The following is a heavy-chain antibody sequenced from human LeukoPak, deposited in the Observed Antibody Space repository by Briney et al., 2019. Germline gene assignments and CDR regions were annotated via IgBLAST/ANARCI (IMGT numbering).Heavy chain of an antibody. CDR3: ARGGRGSDI. CDR2: INSDGSST. Sequence: SGGSLSLSCAASGFTFSDYWMHWVRQAPGKGLVWVSRINSDGSSTNYADSVKGRFTISRDNAKNTLYLQMNSLRADDTAVYYCARGGRGSDIWGQGTMVTVSS. J-gene: IGHJ3*02. CDR1: GFTFSDYW. V-gene: IGHV3-74*01. D-gene: IGHD1-26*01.